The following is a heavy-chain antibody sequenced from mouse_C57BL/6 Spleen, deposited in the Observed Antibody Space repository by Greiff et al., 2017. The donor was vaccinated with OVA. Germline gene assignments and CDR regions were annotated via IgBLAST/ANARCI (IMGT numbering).Heavy chain of an antibody. Sequence: EVMLVESGAGLVKPGGSLKLSCAASGFTFSSYAMSWVRQTPEKRLEWVAYISSGGDYIYYADNVKGRFTISRDNARNTLYLQMSSLKSEDTAMYYSTGDDGDDGGYYAMDYWGQGTSVTVSS. V-gene: IGHV5-9-1*02. CDR2: ISSGGDYI. CDR3: TGDDGDDGGYYAMDY. CDR1: GFTFSSYA. D-gene: IGHD2-2*01. J-gene: IGHJ4*01.